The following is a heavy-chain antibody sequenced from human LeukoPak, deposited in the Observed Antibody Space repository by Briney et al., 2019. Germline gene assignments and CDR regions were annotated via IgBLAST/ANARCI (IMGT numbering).Heavy chain of an antibody. D-gene: IGHD3-9*01. CDR3: ARNIDILTGPYYFDY. J-gene: IGHJ4*02. CDR2: IIPIFGTA. Sequence: SVKVSCKASGGTFSSYAISWVRQAPGQRLEWMGRIIPIFGTANYAQKFQGRVTITTDESTSTAYMELSSLRSEDTAVYYCARNIDILTGPYYFDYWGQGTLVTVSS. CDR1: GGTFSSYA. V-gene: IGHV1-69*05.